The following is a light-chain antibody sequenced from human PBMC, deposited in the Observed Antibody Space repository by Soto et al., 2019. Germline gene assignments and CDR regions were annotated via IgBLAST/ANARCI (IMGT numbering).Light chain of an antibody. J-gene: IGKJ1*01. CDR3: QQRSIWPT. Sequence: EILLTQSPATLSLSPGERATLSCRASQSVSSYLAWYQQKPGQAPRLLIYDASNRATGIPARFSGNGSGTDFTLTISSLEPEDFAVYYCQQRSIWPTFGQGTK. CDR2: DAS. V-gene: IGKV3-11*01. CDR1: QSVSSY.